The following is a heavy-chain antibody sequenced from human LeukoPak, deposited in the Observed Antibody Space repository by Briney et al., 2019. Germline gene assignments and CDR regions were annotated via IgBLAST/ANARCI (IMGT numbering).Heavy chain of an antibody. J-gene: IGHJ3*02. CDR1: GYTFTGYY. CDR2: INPNSGGT. V-gene: IGHV1-2*02. CDR3: ARGVLEVGANDAFEI. D-gene: IGHD1-26*01. Sequence: ASVKVSCKASGYTFTGYYMHWVRQAPGQGLEWMGWINPNSGGTNYAQKFQGRVTMTRDTSISTAYMELSRLRSDDTAVYYCARGVLEVGANDAFEIWGQGTMVTVSS.